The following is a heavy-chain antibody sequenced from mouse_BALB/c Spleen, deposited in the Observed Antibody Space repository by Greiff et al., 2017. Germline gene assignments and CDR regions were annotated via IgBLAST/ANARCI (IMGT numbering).Heavy chain of an antibody. CDR3: ARTLDYGSRYWYFDV. CDR2: INPYNGDT. CDR1: GYSFTGYF. Sequence: VQLQQSGPELVKPGASVKISCKASGYSFTGYFMNWVMQSHGKSLEWIGRINPYNGDTFYNQKFKGKATLTVAKSSSTAHMELRSLASEDSAVYYCARTLDYGSRYWYFDVWGAGTTVTVSS. D-gene: IGHD1-1*01. J-gene: IGHJ1*01. V-gene: IGHV1-20*02.